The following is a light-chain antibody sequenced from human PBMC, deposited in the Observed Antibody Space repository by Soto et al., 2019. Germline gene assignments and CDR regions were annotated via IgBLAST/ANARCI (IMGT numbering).Light chain of an antibody. V-gene: IGLV1-44*01. CDR2: SNN. CDR3: ATWDNSLNGLWV. J-gene: IGLJ3*02. CDR1: GSNIGSDT. Sequence: QSVLTQPPSVSGTPGQRVTISCSGGGSNIGSDTVNWYQQLPGTAPKLLIYSNNQRPSGVPDRFSGSKSGTSASLAISGLQSDDEADYYCATWDNSLNGLWVFGGGTKLTVL.